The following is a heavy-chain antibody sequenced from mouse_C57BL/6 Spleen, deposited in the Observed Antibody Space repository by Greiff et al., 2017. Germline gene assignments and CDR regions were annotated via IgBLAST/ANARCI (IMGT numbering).Heavy chain of an antibody. V-gene: IGHV1-22*01. CDR3: AREALLGYFDY. Sequence: VQLKESGPELVKPGASVKMSCKASGYTFTDYNMHWVKQSHGKSLEWIGYINPNNGDTSYNQKFKGKATLTVNKSSSTAYMELRSLTSEDSAVYYCAREALLGYFDYWGQGTTLTVSS. CDR2: INPNNGDT. D-gene: IGHD2-12*01. J-gene: IGHJ2*01. CDR1: GYTFTDYN.